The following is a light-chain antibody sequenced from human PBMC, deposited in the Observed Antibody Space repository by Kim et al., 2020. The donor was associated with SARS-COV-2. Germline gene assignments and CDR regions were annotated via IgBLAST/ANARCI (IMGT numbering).Light chain of an antibody. CDR1: QSVSSY. J-gene: IGKJ4*01. CDR2: DAS. V-gene: IGKV3-11*01. CDR3: QQRSNWPPVLT. Sequence: PGERATLSCRASQSVSSYLAWYQQTPGTAPRLLIYDASNRATGIPARFSGSGSGTDFTLTIRSLEPEDFAVYYCQQRSNWPPVLTFGGGTKVDIK.